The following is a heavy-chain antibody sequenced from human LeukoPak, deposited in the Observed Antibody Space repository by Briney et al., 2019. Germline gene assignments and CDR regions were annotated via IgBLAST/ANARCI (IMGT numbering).Heavy chain of an antibody. D-gene: IGHD5-12*01. CDR1: GGSISSYY. Sequence: SETLSLTRTVSGGSISSYYWSWIRQPPGKGLEWIGYIYNSGSTNYNPSLKSRVTISVDTFKKQFSLKLSSVTSAYTTLYYFARRRRGYSGYGDAFDIWGQGTMVTVSS. J-gene: IGHJ3*02. V-gene: IGHV4-59*08. CDR2: IYNSGST. CDR3: ARRRRGYSGYGDAFDI.